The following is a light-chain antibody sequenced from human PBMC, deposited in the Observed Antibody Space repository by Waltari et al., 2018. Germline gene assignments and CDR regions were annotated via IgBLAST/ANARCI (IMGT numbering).Light chain of an antibody. CDR3: QQTYITPPWT. Sequence: DIQMTQSPSSLSASVGDRVTITCRASQSITNYLNWYQQKPGKAPKFLIYAASSLQSGVPSRFSGSGSGTDFTLTISSLQPEDFATYYCQQTYITPPWTFGQGTKVEIK. V-gene: IGKV1-39*01. CDR2: AAS. CDR1: QSITNY. J-gene: IGKJ1*01.